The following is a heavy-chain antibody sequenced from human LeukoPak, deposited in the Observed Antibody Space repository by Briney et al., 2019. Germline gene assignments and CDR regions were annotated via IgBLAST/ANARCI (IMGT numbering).Heavy chain of an antibody. CDR2: IYYSGST. CDR3: ARDLHFQH. Sequence: KSSETLSLTCTVSGGSISSYYWSWIRQPPGKGLEWIGYIYYSGSTNYNPSLRSRVTISVDTSKNQFSLKLSSVTAADTAVYYCARDLHFQHWGQGTLVTASS. CDR1: GGSISSYY. V-gene: IGHV4-59*01. J-gene: IGHJ1*01.